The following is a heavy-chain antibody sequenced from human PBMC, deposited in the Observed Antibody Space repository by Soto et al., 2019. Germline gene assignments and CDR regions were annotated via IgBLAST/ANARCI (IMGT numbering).Heavy chain of an antibody. CDR3: ARGGGTAMSLDY. CDR1: GGSISSGGYY. J-gene: IGHJ4*02. CDR2: IYYSGST. D-gene: IGHD2-21*02. Sequence: QVQLQESGPGLVKPSQTLSLTCTVSGGSISSGGYYWSWIRQHPGKGLEWIGNIYYSGSTYYNPSLKSRVTISVDTSKKQCSLKLSSVTAADTAVYYCARGGGTAMSLDYWGQGTLVTVSS. V-gene: IGHV4-31*03.